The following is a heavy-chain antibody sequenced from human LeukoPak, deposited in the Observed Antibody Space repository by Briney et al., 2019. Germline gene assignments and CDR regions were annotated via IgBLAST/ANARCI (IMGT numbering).Heavy chain of an antibody. Sequence: SETLSLTCTVSGGSISSYYWSWIRQPPGKGLEWIGYIYYSGSTNYNPSLKSRVTISVDTSKNQFSLKLSSVTAADTAVYYCANSPMVRGVIIENYYYYMDVWGKGTTVTISS. V-gene: IGHV4-59*01. J-gene: IGHJ6*03. D-gene: IGHD3-10*01. CDR1: GGSISSYY. CDR2: IYYSGST. CDR3: ANSPMVRGVIIENYYYYMDV.